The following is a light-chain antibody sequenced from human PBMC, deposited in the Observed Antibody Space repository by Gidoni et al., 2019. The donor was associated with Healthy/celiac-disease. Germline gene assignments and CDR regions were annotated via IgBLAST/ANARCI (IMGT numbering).Light chain of an antibody. V-gene: IGKV3-20*01. CDR1: QSVSSSY. Sequence: ELVLTQSPGPLSLSPGERATLSCRASQSVSSSYLAWYQQKPGQAPRLLIYGASSRATGIPDMVSGSGSGTDFTRTISSLEPEDFAVYYCQQYGSSPTFGPGTKVDIK. J-gene: IGKJ3*01. CDR3: QQYGSSPT. CDR2: GAS.